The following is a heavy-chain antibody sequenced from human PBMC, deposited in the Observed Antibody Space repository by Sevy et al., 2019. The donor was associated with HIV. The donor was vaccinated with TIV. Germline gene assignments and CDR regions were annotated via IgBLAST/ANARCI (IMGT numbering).Heavy chain of an antibody. D-gene: IGHD3-22*01. J-gene: IGHJ4*02. V-gene: IGHV3-7*03. CDR2: IKQDGSEK. Sequence: GGSLRLSCAVSGFTFSSYWMSWVRQAPGKGLEWVANIKQDGSEKYYVDSVKGRFTISRDNAKNSLYLQMNSLRAEDTAVYYCAREGLYYYDSSGYYKLLDVWGQGTLVTVSS. CDR3: AREGLYYYDSSGYYKLLDV. CDR1: GFTFSSYW.